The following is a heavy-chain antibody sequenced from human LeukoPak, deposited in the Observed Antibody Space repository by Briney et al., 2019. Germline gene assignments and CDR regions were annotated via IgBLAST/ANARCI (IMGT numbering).Heavy chain of an antibody. V-gene: IGHV1-2*02. Sequence: ASVKVSCKASGYTFTGYYMHWVRQAPGQGLEWMGWINPNSGGTNYAQKFQGRVTMTRDTSTSTVYMELSSLRSEDTAVYYCARDKRGQGWLQLQYFQHWGQGTLVTVYS. CDR2: INPNSGGT. CDR3: ARDKRGQGWLQLQYFQH. CDR1: GYTFTGYY. J-gene: IGHJ1*01. D-gene: IGHD5-24*01.